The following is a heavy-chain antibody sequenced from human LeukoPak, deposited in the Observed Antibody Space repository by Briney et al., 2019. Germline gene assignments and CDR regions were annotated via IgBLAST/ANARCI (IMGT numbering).Heavy chain of an antibody. CDR3: ARELRRITMIVVVNNWFDP. D-gene: IGHD3-22*01. J-gene: IGHJ5*02. CDR1: GGSFSGYY. CDR2: INHSGST. Sequence: SETLSLTCAVYGGSFSGYYWSWIRQPPGKGLEWFGEINHSGSTNYNPSLKSRVTISVDTSKNQFSLKLSSVTAADTAVYYCARELRRITMIVVVNNWFDPWGQGTLVTVSS. V-gene: IGHV4-34*01.